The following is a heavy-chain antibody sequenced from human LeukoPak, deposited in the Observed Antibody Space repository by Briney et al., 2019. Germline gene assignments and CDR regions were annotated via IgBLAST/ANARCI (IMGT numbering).Heavy chain of an antibody. CDR3: ARGWGFDY. Sequence: SETLSLTCAVYGGSFSGYYWSWIRQPPGKGLEWIGEINHSGSTNYNPSLKSRVTISVDTSKNQFSLKLSSVTAADTAVYYCARGWGFDYWGQGTLVIVSS. CDR2: INHSGST. V-gene: IGHV4-34*01. CDR1: GGSFSGYY. J-gene: IGHJ4*02. D-gene: IGHD7-27*01.